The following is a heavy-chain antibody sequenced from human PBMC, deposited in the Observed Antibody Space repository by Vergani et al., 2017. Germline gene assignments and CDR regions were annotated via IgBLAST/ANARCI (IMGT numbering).Heavy chain of an antibody. J-gene: IGHJ4*02. D-gene: IGHD5-18*01. CDR1: GFTFSSYG. CDR3: SRGRGYSFGYSDY. V-gene: IGHV3-49*04. CDR2: IRNKAYGGTT. Sequence: VQLVESGGGVVQPGRSLRLSCAASGFTFSSYGMHWVRQAPGKGLEWVAFIRNKAYGGTTEYAASVKGRFTISRDDSKRLAYLQLSGLKTEDTAVYFCSRGRGYSFGYSDYWGQGTLVTVSS.